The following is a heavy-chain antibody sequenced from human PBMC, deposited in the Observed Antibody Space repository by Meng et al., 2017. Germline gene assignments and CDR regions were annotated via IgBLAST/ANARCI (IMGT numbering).Heavy chain of an antibody. CDR1: GGTFSSYT. J-gene: IGHJ6*02. Sequence: SVKVSCKASGGTFSSYTISWVRQAPGQGLEWMGRIIPILGIANYAQKFHGRVTITADKSTSTAYMELSSLRSEDTAVYYCARAYGSGITMVRGPNYGMDVWGQGTTVTVSS. CDR3: ARAYGSGITMVRGPNYGMDV. V-gene: IGHV1-69*02. CDR2: IIPILGIA. D-gene: IGHD3-10*01.